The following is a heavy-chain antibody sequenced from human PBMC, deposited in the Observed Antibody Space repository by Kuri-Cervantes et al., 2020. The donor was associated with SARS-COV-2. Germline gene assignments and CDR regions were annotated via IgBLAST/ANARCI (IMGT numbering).Heavy chain of an antibody. CDR2: ISYDGTNK. CDR3: ARDRVGVHDS. Sequence: GGSLRLSCPASGFTFSRYAMHWVRQAPGKGLEWVAVISYDGTNKDYTASGKGRFTISRDNSQNTLYLQMKSLRTEDTALYYCARDRVGVHDSWGQGTLVTVSS. J-gene: IGHJ4*02. V-gene: IGHV3-30-3*01. CDR1: GFTFSRYA. D-gene: IGHD2-21*01.